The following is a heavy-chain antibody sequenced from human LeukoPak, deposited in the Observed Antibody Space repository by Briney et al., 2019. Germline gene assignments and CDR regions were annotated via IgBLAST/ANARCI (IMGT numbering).Heavy chain of an antibody. J-gene: IGHJ4*02. CDR1: GFTFSTYA. V-gene: IGHV3-30*04. Sequence: GGSLRLSCAASGFTFSTYAMHWVRQAPGKGLEWVAVISYDGSNKYYADSVKGRFTISRDNSKNTLYLQMNSLRSEDTAVYYCAIDSPVFDYWGQGTLVTVSS. CDR2: ISYDGSNK. CDR3: AIDSPVFDY.